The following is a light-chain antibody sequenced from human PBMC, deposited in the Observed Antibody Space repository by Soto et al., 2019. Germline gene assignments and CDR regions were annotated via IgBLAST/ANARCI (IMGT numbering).Light chain of an antibody. Sequence: DIQMTQSPSTLSASVGDRVTITCRASQSISSWLAWYQQKPGKAPTLLIYKASSLESGVPSRFSGSGSGTEFTLTISSLQPDDFATDYCQQYNSYSPTFGQGTKVEIK. CDR3: QQYNSYSPT. CDR2: KAS. V-gene: IGKV1-5*03. CDR1: QSISSW. J-gene: IGKJ1*01.